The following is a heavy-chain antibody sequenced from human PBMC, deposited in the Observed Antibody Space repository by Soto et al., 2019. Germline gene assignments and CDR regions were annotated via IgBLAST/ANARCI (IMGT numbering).Heavy chain of an antibody. CDR2: IIPILGIA. J-gene: IGHJ4*02. D-gene: IGHD6-13*01. V-gene: IGHV1-69*08. CDR1: GGTFISYT. CDR3: SRDSAGYSSSWYRY. Sequence: QVQLVQSGAEVKKPGSSVKVSCKASGGTFISYTISWVRQAPGQGLEWLGRIIPILGIANYAQKFQGRVTITADKSTSTAYMELSSLRSEDTALYYCSRDSAGYSSSWYRYWGQGTIVTVSS.